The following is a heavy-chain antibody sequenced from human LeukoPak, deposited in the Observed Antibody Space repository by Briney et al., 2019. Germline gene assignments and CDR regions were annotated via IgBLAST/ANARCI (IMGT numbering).Heavy chain of an antibody. Sequence: PSETLSLTCTISGSSITSVSHYWGWIRQPPGKGLEWIGDIYYTGSTYYSPSLRSRVTMSVHTSENQFSLGLNSVTAVDRAVYYCARRWGNIVGVTYEYWGQGTLVTVSS. CDR2: IYYTGST. CDR3: ARRWGNIVGVTYEY. CDR1: GSSITSVSHY. V-gene: IGHV4-39*01. D-gene: IGHD3-16*01. J-gene: IGHJ4*02.